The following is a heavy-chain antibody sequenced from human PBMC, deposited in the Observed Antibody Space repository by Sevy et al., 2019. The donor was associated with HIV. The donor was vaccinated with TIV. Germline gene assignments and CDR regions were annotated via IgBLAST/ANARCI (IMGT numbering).Heavy chain of an antibody. CDR1: GFSFSDYY. D-gene: IGHD6-13*01. CDR2: ISSSGSTI. J-gene: IGHJ6*02. Sequence: GGSLRLSCAASGFSFSDYYMSWIRQAPGKGLEWVSYISSSGSTIYYADSVKGRFTISRDNAKNSLYLQMNSLRAEDTAVYYCERGGIAAADPTYYYYYGMDVWGQRTTVTVSS. CDR3: ERGGIAAADPTYYYYYGMDV. V-gene: IGHV3-11*01.